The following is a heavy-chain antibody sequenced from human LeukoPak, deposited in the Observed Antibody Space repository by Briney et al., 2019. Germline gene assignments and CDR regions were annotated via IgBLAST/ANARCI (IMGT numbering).Heavy chain of an antibody. CDR3: ASILTGYGDWFDP. CDR2: IYHNGST. CDR1: GYSISSGYY. D-gene: IGHD3-9*01. Sequence: SETLSLTCTVSGYSISSGYYWGWIRQPPGKGLEWIGSIYHNGSTYYNPSLKSRVTISVDTSKNQFSLKLSSVTAADTAVYYCASILTGYGDWFDPWGQGTLVTVSS. V-gene: IGHV4-38-2*02. J-gene: IGHJ5*02.